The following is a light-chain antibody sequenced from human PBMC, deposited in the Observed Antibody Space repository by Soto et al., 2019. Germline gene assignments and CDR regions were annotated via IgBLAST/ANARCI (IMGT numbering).Light chain of an antibody. CDR1: NIGGKG. V-gene: IGLV3-21*04. J-gene: IGLJ3*02. CDR3: QVWDSGSDHVV. CDR2: YDS. Sequence: SYELTQPPAVSVVPGKTARITCGGNNIGGKGVHWYQQKPGQAPVLVIDYDSDRPSGIPERISGSNSGNTATLTISRVEAGDEDDYYCQVWDSGSDHVVFGGGTKLTVL.